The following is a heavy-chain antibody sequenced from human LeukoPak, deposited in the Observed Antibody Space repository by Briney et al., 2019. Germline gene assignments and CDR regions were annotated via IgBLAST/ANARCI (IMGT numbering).Heavy chain of an antibody. D-gene: IGHD3-3*01. CDR2: MNPNSGNT. J-gene: IGHJ6*02. CDR3: AREHRYYDFWSGYYHYYYYYGMDV. V-gene: IGHV1-8*01. Sequence: ASVKVSCKASGYTFTSYDINWVRQATGQGLEWMGWMNPNSGNTGYAQKFQGRVTMTRNTSISTAYMELSSLRSEDTAVYYCAREHRYYDFWSGYYHYYYYYGMDVWGQGTTVTVSS. CDR1: GYTFTSYD.